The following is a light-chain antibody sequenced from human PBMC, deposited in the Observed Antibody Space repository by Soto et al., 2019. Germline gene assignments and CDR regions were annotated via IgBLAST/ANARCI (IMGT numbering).Light chain of an antibody. CDR2: AAS. CDR1: QGISNY. J-gene: IGKJ3*01. CDR3: QKYNSGPPVT. V-gene: IGKV1-27*01. Sequence: DIPMTKSPSSLSASVGDRVTITCRASQGISNYLAWYHQKPGQVPKLLIYAASTLQSGVPSRFSGSGSGTEFTLTIRSLQPEEVESNYCQKYNSGPPVTVGRETKVDIK.